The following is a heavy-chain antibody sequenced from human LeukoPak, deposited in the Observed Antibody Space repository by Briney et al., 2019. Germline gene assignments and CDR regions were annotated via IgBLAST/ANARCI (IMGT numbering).Heavy chain of an antibody. J-gene: IGHJ4*02. V-gene: IGHV3-15*01. CDR1: GLTFSDAW. CDR2: IKTKADGGTT. CDR3: STSLRGSDCCLDY. D-gene: IGHD2-21*02. Sequence: GGSLRLSCAAFGLTFSDAWVSWVRQAPGMGLEWVGHIKTKADGGTTDYAAPVKGRFTISRDDSSGTLYLLMNSLKTEDTAVYYCSTSLRGSDCCLDYWGQGTLVAVSS.